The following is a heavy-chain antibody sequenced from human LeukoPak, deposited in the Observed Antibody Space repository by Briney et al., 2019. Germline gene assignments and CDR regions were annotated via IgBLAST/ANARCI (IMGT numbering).Heavy chain of an antibody. CDR3: AKEPWELPAFDY. CDR1: GFIFSSYG. J-gene: IGHJ4*02. V-gene: IGHV3-30*18. CDR2: ILYDGSNK. Sequence: GGSLRLSCAASGFIFSSYGMHWVRQAPGKGLEWVAVILYDGSNKYYADSVKGRFTISRDNSKNTLYLQMNSLRAEDTAVYYCAKEPWELPAFDYWGQGTLVTVSS. D-gene: IGHD1-26*01.